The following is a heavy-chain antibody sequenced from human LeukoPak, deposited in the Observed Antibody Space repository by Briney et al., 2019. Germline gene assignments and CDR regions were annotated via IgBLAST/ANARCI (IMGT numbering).Heavy chain of an antibody. Sequence: RGSLRLSCAASGFTASRFGMSWVRQAPGKELEWVSAITGGGVGTYYADSVKGRFTISRDNSKNTLYLQMNSLRVEDTAIYYCAKDSPVLTYWGQGTLVTVSS. V-gene: IGHV3-23*01. CDR1: GFTASRFG. CDR2: ITGGGVGT. CDR3: AKDSPVLTY. D-gene: IGHD1-20*01. J-gene: IGHJ4*02.